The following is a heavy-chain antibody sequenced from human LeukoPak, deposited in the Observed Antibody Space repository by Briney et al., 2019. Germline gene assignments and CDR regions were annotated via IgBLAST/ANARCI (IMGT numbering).Heavy chain of an antibody. V-gene: IGHV4-59*01. Sequence: SETLSLTCTVSGGSISSYYWSWIRQPPGKGLEWIGYIYYSGSANYNPSLKSRVTISVDTSKNQFSLKLSSVTAADTAVYYCARNQGYCTNGVCYTAFDYWGQGTLVTVSS. CDR2: IYYSGSA. J-gene: IGHJ4*02. CDR1: GGSISSYY. CDR3: ARNQGYCTNGVCYTAFDY. D-gene: IGHD2-8*01.